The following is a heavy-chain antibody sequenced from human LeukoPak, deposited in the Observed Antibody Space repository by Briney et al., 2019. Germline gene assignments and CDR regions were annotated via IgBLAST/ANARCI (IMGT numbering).Heavy chain of an antibody. D-gene: IGHD5-12*01. V-gene: IGHV1-46*01. J-gene: IGHJ4*02. CDR2: INPSGGST. CDR3: ARDNRGVDTVATIIPFDY. CDR1: GYTFTSYY. Sequence: ASVKVSCKASGYTFTSYYMHWVRQAPGQGLEWMGIINPSGGSTSYAQKFQGRVTMTTDTSTSTAYMELRSLRSDDTAVYYCARDNRGVDTVATIIPFDYWGQGTLVTVSS.